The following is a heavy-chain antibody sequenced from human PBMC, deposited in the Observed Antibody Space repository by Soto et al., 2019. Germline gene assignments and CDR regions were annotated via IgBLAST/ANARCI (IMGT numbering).Heavy chain of an antibody. V-gene: IGHV1-69*01. J-gene: IGHJ4*02. D-gene: IGHD3-22*01. Sequence: KVSCKASGGTFSSYAISWVRQAPGQGLEWMGGIIPIFGTANYAQKFQGRVTITADESTSTAYMELSSLRSEDTAVYYCARFRAGYDSSGYYNYFDYWGQGTLVTVSS. CDR3: ARFRAGYDSSGYYNYFDY. CDR1: GGTFSSYA. CDR2: IIPIFGTA.